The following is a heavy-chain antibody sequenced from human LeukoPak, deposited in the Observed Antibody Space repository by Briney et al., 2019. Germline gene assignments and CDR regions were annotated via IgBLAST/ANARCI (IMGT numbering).Heavy chain of an antibody. Sequence: SETLSLTCTVSGGSISSYCWGWIRQPTGKGLEWIGYIYYSGSTNYNPSLKSRVTISVDTSKNQFSLKLSSVTAADTAVYYCAREALLYYMDVWGKGTTVTVSS. D-gene: IGHD2-15*01. CDR2: IYYSGST. V-gene: IGHV4-59*01. CDR3: AREALLYYMDV. J-gene: IGHJ6*03. CDR1: GGSISSYC.